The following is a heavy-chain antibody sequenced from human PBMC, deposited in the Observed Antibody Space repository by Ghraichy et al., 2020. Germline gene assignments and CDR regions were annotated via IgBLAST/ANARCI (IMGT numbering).Heavy chain of an antibody. D-gene: IGHD6-19*01. Sequence: GDNVSSTSAAWSWIRQSPSRGLEWLGRTHYRSKWYNHYAVALKSRIIINADTSKNQVSLQLNSVTPEDTAVYYCARAMASGWYNYWGQGTLVTVSS. CDR2: THYRSKWYN. CDR3: ARAMASGWYNY. J-gene: IGHJ4*02. CDR1: GDNVSSTSAA. V-gene: IGHV6-1*01.